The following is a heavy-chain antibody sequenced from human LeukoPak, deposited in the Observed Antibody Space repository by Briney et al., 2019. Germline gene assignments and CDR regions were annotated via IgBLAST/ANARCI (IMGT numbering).Heavy chain of an antibody. Sequence: GASVKVSCKASGYTFTSYGISWVRQAPGQGLEGMGWISAYNGNTDYAQKLQGRVTMTTDTSTSTAYMELRSLRSDDAAVYYCASNMLADAFDIRVQGTMVTVCS. D-gene: IGHD2-8*01. CDR1: GYTFTSYG. CDR3: ASNMLADAFDI. V-gene: IGHV1-18*01. CDR2: ISAYNGNT. J-gene: IGHJ3*02.